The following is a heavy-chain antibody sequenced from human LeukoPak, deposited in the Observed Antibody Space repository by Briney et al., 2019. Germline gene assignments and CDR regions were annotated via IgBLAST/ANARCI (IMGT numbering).Heavy chain of an antibody. Sequence: ASVKVSCKASGFTFTGYYIHWVRQAPGQGLEWMGWVNPNNGGVNYAQMFQGRVTMTRDTSIGTAYMELSRLTSDDTAVYYCARDSYSGNWSLGYWGQGTLVTVSS. D-gene: IGHD4-23*01. J-gene: IGHJ4*02. CDR3: ARDSYSGNWSLGY. CDR2: VNPNNGGV. V-gene: IGHV1-2*02. CDR1: GFTFTGYY.